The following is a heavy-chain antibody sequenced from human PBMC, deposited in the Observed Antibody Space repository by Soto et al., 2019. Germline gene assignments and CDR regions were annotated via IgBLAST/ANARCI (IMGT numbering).Heavy chain of an antibody. D-gene: IGHD6-19*01. CDR1: GFTFDDYA. V-gene: IGHV3-9*01. CDR2: ISWNSGSI. CDR3: AKDLSSEVLAFES. Sequence: PGGSLRLSCAASGFTFDDYAMHWVRQAPGKGLEWVSGISWNSGSIGYADSVKGRFTISRDNAKNSLYLQMNSLRAEDTALYYCAKDLSSEVLAFESWGQGTMVTVSS. J-gene: IGHJ3*02.